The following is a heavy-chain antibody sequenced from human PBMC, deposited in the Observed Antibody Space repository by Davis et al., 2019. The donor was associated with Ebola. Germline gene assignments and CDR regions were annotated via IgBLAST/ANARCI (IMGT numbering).Heavy chain of an antibody. Sequence: GESLKISCAASGFTFSSYAMHWVRQAPGKGLEWVAVISYDGSNKYYADSVKGRFTISRDNSKNTLYLQMNSLRAEDTAVYYCARIVPDWYDSSGYSRNGRFDFWGQGTLVTVSS. J-gene: IGHJ4*02. CDR2: ISYDGSNK. CDR1: GFTFSSYA. V-gene: IGHV3-30-3*01. D-gene: IGHD3-22*01. CDR3: ARIVPDWYDSSGYSRNGRFDF.